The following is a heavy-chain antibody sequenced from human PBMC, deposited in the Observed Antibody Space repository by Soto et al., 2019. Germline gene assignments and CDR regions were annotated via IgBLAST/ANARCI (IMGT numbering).Heavy chain of an antibody. D-gene: IGHD3-22*01. CDR1: GGSIRSGDD. CDR2: IYHSGGT. CDR3: ARTKYYFDSTAYIFDC. V-gene: IGHV4-30-4*01. Sequence: PSAPLSLTCTISGGSIRSGDDWSWISQPPGKGLEWIGYIYHSGGTYYNPSLKSRVTMSVDTSQNQFSLKLSSVTAADTAVYYCARTKYYFDSTAYIFDCWGQGALVTVSS. J-gene: IGHJ4*02.